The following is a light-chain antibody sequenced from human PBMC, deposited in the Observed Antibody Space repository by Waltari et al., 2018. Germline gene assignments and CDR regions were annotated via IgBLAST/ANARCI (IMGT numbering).Light chain of an antibody. Sequence: DIVMTQSPDSLAVSLGEKATINCKSSQSVLYSSNNKNYLAWYQQKPGQPPKLLIYWASTRESGVPDRFSGSGSGTDFTLTIANLQPEDFATYYCQETLKTPLAFGGGT. CDR1: QSVLYSSNNKNY. CDR3: QETLKTPLA. V-gene: IGKV4-1*01. J-gene: IGKJ4*01. CDR2: WAS.